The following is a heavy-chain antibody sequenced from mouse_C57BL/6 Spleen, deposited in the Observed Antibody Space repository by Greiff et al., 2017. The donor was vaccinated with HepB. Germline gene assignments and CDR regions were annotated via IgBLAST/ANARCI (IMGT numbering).Heavy chain of an antibody. CDR1: GYTFTSYW. Sequence: VQLQQSGAELVKPGASVKLSCKASGYTFTSYWMHWVKQRPGQGLEWIGMIHPNSGSTNYNEKFKSKATLTVDKSSSTAYMQLSSLTSEDSAVYYCARLVDYYGSSLEYAMDYWGQGSSVTVSS. V-gene: IGHV1-64*01. CDR2: IHPNSGST. CDR3: ARLVDYYGSSLEYAMDY. D-gene: IGHD1-1*01. J-gene: IGHJ4*01.